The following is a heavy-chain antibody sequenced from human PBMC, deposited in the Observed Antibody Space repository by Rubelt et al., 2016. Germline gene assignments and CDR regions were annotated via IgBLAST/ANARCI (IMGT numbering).Heavy chain of an antibody. Sequence: QVQLVQSGAEVKKPGASVKVSCKASGYTFTSYGISWVRQAPGQGLEWMGWISAYNGNTNYAKKFQGRVTITRYMSLRTAYIELSSLRAEDSAVYYWARSASIAGDWGQGTLVTVSS. V-gene: IGHV1-18*01. D-gene: IGHD6-6*01. CDR2: ISAYNGNT. CDR3: ARSASIAGD. CDR1: GYTFTSYG. J-gene: IGHJ4*02.